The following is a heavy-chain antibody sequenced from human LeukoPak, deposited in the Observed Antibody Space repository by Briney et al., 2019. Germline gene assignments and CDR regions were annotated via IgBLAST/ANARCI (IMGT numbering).Heavy chain of an antibody. J-gene: IGHJ6*02. CDR2: IYYSGST. D-gene: IGHD6-13*01. Sequence: PGGSLRLSCAASGFTFSSYAMSWVRQPPGKGLEWIGSIYYSGSTYYNPSLKSRVTISVDTSKNQFSLKLSSVTAADTAVYYCARHALFKKQLVLGYYYYGMDVWGQGTTVTVSS. CDR1: GFTFSSYA. CDR3: ARHALFKKQLVLGYYYYGMDV. V-gene: IGHV4-39*01.